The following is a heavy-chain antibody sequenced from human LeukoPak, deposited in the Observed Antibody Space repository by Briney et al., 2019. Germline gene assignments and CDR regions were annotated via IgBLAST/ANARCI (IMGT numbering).Heavy chain of an antibody. Sequence: GGSLRLSCAASGFTFSSYGMHWVRQAPGKGLEWVSAISGSGGSTYYADSVKGRFTISRDNAKNSLYLQINSLRAEDTALYYCARSHYGSGSYLTDYWGQGTLVTVSS. CDR2: ISGSGGST. V-gene: IGHV3-21*01. D-gene: IGHD3-10*01. CDR3: ARSHYGSGSYLTDY. CDR1: GFTFSSYG. J-gene: IGHJ4*02.